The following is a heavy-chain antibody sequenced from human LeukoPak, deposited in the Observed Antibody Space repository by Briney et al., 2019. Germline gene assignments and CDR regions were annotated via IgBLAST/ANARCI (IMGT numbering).Heavy chain of an antibody. CDR2: INPNSGGT. V-gene: IGHV1-2*04. J-gene: IGHJ4*02. Sequence: ASVKVSCKASGYTFTGYYMHWVRQAPGQGLEWMGWINPNSGGTNYAQKFQGWVTMTRDTSISTAYTELSRLRSDDTAVYYCAISNTSSWYFSSFDYWGQGTLVTVSS. CDR3: AISNTSSWYFSSFDY. D-gene: IGHD6-13*01. CDR1: GYTFTGYY.